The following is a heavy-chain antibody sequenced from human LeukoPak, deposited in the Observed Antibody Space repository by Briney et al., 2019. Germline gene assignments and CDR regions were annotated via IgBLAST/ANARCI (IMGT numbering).Heavy chain of an antibody. CDR3: AKDRGYSHGFDY. Sequence: GGSLRLSCAASGFTFSSYGMHWVRQAPGKGLEWVAAISYDGRNKEYVDSVKGRFTVSRDNSKNTLYLQMNSLRAEDMAVYNCAKDRGYSHGFDYWGQGTLVTVSS. V-gene: IGHV3-30*18. J-gene: IGHJ4*02. CDR1: GFTFSSYG. CDR2: ISYDGRNK. D-gene: IGHD5-18*01.